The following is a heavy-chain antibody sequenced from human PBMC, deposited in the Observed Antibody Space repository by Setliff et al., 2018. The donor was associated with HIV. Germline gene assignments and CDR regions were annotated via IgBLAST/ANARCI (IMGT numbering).Heavy chain of an antibody. Sequence: ASVKVSCKPSGYSFTNHYMHWVRQAPGQGLEWMGVINPTGGSTRNTRKFQGIVAMTRDTSTSTVYMELSSLRSEDTAVYYCASAGAWQRNALDIWGQGTMVTVSS. J-gene: IGHJ3*02. V-gene: IGHV1-46*01. D-gene: IGHD5-12*01. CDR3: ASAGAWQRNALDI. CDR2: INPTGGST. CDR1: GYSFTNHY.